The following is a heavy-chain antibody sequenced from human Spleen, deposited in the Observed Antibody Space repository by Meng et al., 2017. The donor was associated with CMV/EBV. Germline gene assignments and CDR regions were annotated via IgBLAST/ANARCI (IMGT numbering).Heavy chain of an antibody. CDR3: ATGYSTGWYMGGIDY. V-gene: IGHV3-7*01. Sequence: GESLKISCADSGFTISNYWMSWVRQAPGKGLQWVANIKQDGSETYYVDSVKGRFTISRDNAKNSLYLQMNSLRAEDTAVYYCATGYSTGWYMGGIDYWGRGTLVTVSS. CDR2: IKQDGSET. CDR1: GFTISNYW. D-gene: IGHD6-19*01. J-gene: IGHJ4*02.